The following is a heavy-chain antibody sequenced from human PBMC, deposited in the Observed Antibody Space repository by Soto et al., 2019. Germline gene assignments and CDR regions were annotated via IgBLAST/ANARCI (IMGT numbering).Heavy chain of an antibody. V-gene: IGHV5-10-1*01. CDR1: GYSFTSYW. CDR3: ARGSGSYPDYYYYGMDV. Sequence: GESLKISCKGSGYSFTSYWISWARQMPGKGLEWIGRIDPSDSYTNYSPSFQGHVTISADKSISTAYLQWSSLKASDTAMYYCARGSGSYPDYYYYGMDVWGQGTTVTVSS. CDR2: IDPSDSYT. D-gene: IGHD1-26*01. J-gene: IGHJ6*02.